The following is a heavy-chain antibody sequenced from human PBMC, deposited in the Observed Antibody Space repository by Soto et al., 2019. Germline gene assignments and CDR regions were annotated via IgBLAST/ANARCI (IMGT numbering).Heavy chain of an antibody. J-gene: IGHJ6*02. CDR2: ISYDGSNK. D-gene: IGHD3-10*01. CDR1: GFTFSSYG. Sequence: QVQLVESGGGVVQPGRSLRLSCAASGFTFSSYGMHWVRQAPGKGLEWVAVISYDGSNKYYADSVKGRFTISRDNSKNTLYLQMSSLRAEDTAVYYCANLVRRGSGRVGTVDVWGQGTTVTVSS. V-gene: IGHV3-30*18. CDR3: ANLVRRGSGRVGTVDV.